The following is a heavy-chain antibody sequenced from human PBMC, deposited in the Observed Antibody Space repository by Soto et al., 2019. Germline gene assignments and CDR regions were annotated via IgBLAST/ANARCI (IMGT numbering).Heavy chain of an antibody. J-gene: IGHJ4*02. Sequence: TLSLACAVSGRSIRRSGFDWSWIRQRPGKGLEWIGYIYYSGNTSYNPSLKSRVTMSVDTSKTQFSLKLSSVTAADTAIYYCARGPDPTFYDYWSSLSTYYFDYWGLGTLVTVSS. V-gene: IGHV4-31*11. CDR2: IYYSGNT. CDR3: ARGPDPTFYDYWSSLSTYYFDY. D-gene: IGHD3-3*01. CDR1: GRSIRRSGFD.